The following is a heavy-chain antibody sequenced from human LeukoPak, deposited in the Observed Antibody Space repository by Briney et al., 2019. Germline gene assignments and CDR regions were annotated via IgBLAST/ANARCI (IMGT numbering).Heavy chain of an antibody. CDR3: AKGSSQYYFDS. D-gene: IGHD6-19*01. V-gene: IGHV3-23*01. CDR1: GFTFITYA. J-gene: IGHJ4*02. Sequence: PGGSLRLSCAASGFTFITYAMYWVRQAPGKGLEWVSASGQGGDTYYTDSVKGRFTISRDISKNTLYLQMSSLRAEDTALYYCAKGSSQYYFDSWGQGTLVTVSS. CDR2: SGQGGDT.